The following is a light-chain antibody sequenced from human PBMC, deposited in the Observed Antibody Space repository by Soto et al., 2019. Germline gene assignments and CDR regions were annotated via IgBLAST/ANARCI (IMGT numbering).Light chain of an antibody. CDR1: QSISSW. J-gene: IGKJ1*01. V-gene: IGKV1-5*03. CDR3: QQYNSYLWT. Sequence: IQMTQSPSTLSASVGARVTITCRASQSISSWLAWYQQKQGKAPKLLIYKASSLESGVPSRFSGSLSGTEFTLTISSLQPDDFATYYCQQYNSYLWTFGQGTKVDI. CDR2: KAS.